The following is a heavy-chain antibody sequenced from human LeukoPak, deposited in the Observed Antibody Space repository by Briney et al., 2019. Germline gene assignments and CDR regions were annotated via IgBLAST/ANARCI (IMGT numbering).Heavy chain of an antibody. CDR3: ARQAYCGGDCYSALDY. CDR2: IYPGDSDT. Sequence: GESLKISCKGSGYSFTSYWIGWVRQMPGKGLEWMGIIYPGDSDTRYSPSFQGQVTISADKSISTAYLQWSSLKASDTAMYYCARQAYCGGDCYSALDYWGQGTLVTVSS. V-gene: IGHV5-51*01. D-gene: IGHD2-21*02. CDR1: GYSFTSYW. J-gene: IGHJ4*02.